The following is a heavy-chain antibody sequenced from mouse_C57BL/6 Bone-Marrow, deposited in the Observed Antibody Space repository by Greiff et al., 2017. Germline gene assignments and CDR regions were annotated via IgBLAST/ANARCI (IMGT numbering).Heavy chain of an antibody. CDR3: ARQLRAMDY. D-gene: IGHD2-4*01. CDR2: ISDGGSYT. Sequence: EVQLQKSGGGLVKPGGSLKLSCAASGFTFSSYAMSWVRQTPEKRLEWVATISDGGSYTYYPDNVKGRFTISRDNAKNNLYLQMSHLKSEDTAMYYCARQLRAMDYWGQGTSVTVSS. CDR1: GFTFSSYA. J-gene: IGHJ4*01. V-gene: IGHV5-4*01.